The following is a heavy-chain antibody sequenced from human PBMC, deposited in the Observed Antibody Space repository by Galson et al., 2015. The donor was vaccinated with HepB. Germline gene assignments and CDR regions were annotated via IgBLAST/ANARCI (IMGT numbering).Heavy chain of an antibody. CDR1: GYTFTSYG. V-gene: IGHV1-18*01. D-gene: IGHD6-13*01. J-gene: IGHJ6*02. CDR3: ARAAYSSSWPPDYYYYGMDV. Sequence: SVKVSCKASGYTFTSYGISWVRQAPGQGLEWVGWISAYNGNTNYAQKLQGRVTLTTDTSTSTAYMELRSLRSDDTAVYYCARAAYSSSWPPDYYYYGMDVWGQGTTVTVSS. CDR2: ISAYNGNT.